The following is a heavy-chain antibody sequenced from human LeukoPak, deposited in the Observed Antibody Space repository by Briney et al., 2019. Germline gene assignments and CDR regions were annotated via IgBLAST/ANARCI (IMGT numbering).Heavy chain of an antibody. D-gene: IGHD3-9*01. V-gene: IGHV4-39*07. CDR3: ARLERDILTGYLKFDY. CDR2: IHESGRT. CDR1: GGSISSSSYY. Sequence: SETLSLTCTVSGGSISSSSYYWGWIRQPPGKGLEWIGEIHESGRTNYSPSLKSRVTFSVDKSRNQVSLRLNSVTAADTAVYYCARLERDILTGYLKFDYWGQGILVTVSS. J-gene: IGHJ4*02.